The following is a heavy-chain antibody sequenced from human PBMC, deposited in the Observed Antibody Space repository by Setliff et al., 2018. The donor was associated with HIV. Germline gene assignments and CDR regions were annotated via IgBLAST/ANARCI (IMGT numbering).Heavy chain of an antibody. Sequence: SETLSLTCVVSGYSISSGYYWAWIRQPPGKGLEWIGSIYHTGDTYYNPSLKSRATMSVDTSQNRFSLNLRSVTAADTALYYCASGLAVAGYFDYWGQGALVTVSS. D-gene: IGHD6-19*01. CDR2: IYHTGDT. J-gene: IGHJ4*02. CDR1: GYSISSGYY. V-gene: IGHV4-38-2*01. CDR3: ASGLAVAGYFDY.